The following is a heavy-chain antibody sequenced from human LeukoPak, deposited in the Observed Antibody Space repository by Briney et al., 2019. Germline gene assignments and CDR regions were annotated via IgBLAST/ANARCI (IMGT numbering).Heavy chain of an antibody. CDR3: AKDRYGGNSEADY. V-gene: IGHV3-23*01. CDR1: GFSLTSYA. CDR2: ISANGGKT. Sequence: GGSLRLSCAPSGFSLTSYAMTWVRQAPGEGLEWVSDISANGGKTYYSDSVKGRFTISRDISKNTLYLQMNSLRAEDTAVYYCAKDRYGGNSEADYWGQGTLVTVSS. J-gene: IGHJ4*02. D-gene: IGHD4-23*01.